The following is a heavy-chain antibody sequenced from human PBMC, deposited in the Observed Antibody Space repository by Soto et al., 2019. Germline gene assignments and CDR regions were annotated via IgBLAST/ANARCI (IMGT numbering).Heavy chain of an antibody. CDR1: GFTFSSYA. J-gene: IGHJ6*02. CDR2: ISYDGSNK. V-gene: IGHV3-30-3*01. D-gene: IGHD3-22*01. CDR3: ARRLTYYYDSSGSSHSHYYYYYGMDV. Sequence: GGSLRLSCAASGFTFSSYAMHWVRQAPGKGLEWVAVISYDGSNKYYADSVKGRFTISRDNSKNTLYLQMNSQRAEDTAVYYCARRLTYYYDSSGSSHSHYYYYYGMDVWGQGTTVTVSS.